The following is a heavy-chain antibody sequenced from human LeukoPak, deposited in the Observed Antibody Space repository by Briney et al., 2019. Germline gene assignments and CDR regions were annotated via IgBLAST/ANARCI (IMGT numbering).Heavy chain of an antibody. CDR1: GFTFSTYA. J-gene: IGHJ4*02. D-gene: IGHD3-9*01. CDR3: AKRLSASDWFEVDY. Sequence: GGSLRLSCAASGFTFSTYAMTWVRQAPGKGLEWVSTIDSVRNTHYADSVKGRFTISRDDSKNTVHLQMNSLRAEDTAVYYCAKRLSASDWFEVDYWGQGTLVTVSS. CDR2: IDSVRNT. V-gene: IGHV3-23*01.